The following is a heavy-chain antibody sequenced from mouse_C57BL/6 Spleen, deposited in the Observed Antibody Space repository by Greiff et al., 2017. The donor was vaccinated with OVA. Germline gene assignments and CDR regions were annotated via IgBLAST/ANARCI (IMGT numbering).Heavy chain of an antibody. CDR1: GYTFTSYW. CDR2: IYPGSGST. V-gene: IGHV1-55*01. D-gene: IGHD1-1*01. CDR3: ARKDYGSSYDYWYFDV. Sequence: QVQLQQPGAELVKPGASVKMSCKASGYTFTSYWITWVKQRPGQGLEWIGDIYPGSGSTNYNEKFKSKATLTVDTSSSTAYMQLSSLTSEDSAVYYCARKDYGSSYDYWYFDVWGTGTTVTGSS. J-gene: IGHJ1*03.